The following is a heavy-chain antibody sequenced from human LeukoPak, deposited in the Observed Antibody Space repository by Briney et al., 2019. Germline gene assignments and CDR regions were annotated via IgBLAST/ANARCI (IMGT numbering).Heavy chain of an antibody. CDR3: ARDYKVFYGSGSYYYWFDP. CDR1: GFTFSSYS. CDR2: ISSSSSYI. Sequence: GGSLRLSCAASGFTFSSYSMNWVRQAPGNGLEWVSSISSSSSYIYYADSVKGRFTISRDNAKNSLYLQMNSLRAEDTAVYYCARDYKVFYGSGSYYYWFDPWGQGTLVTVSS. V-gene: IGHV3-21*01. J-gene: IGHJ5*02. D-gene: IGHD3-10*01.